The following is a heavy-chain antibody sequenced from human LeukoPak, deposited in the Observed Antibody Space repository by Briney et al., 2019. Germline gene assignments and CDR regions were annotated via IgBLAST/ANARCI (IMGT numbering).Heavy chain of an antibody. Sequence: GGSLRLSCAASGFDFNIYEMNWVRQALGKGLEWVSYISADGATIYYADSVKGRFTISRDNMKNSLFLQISSLRAEDTAVYYCAGSRYPEPQDLNYWGQGTLVIVS. D-gene: IGHD3-10*01. J-gene: IGHJ4*02. CDR2: ISADGATI. CDR1: GFDFNIYE. V-gene: IGHV3-48*03. CDR3: AGSRYPEPQDLNY.